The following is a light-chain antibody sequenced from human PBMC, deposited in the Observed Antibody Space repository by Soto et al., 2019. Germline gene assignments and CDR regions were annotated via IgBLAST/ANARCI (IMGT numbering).Light chain of an antibody. CDR2: GAS. V-gene: IGKV3-20*01. J-gene: IGKJ1*01. CDR3: QQYGSSPQT. Sequence: EIVLTQSPGTLSLSPGERATLSCRASQSVSSSYLAWYQQKPGQAPRLLIYGASSRATGIPDRFSGSGSGTDFTLTISRLEPEDFAVYYXQQYGSSPQTFGQGTKVEIK. CDR1: QSVSSSY.